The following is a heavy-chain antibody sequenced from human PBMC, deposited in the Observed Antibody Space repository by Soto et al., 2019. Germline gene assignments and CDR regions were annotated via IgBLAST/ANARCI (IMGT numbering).Heavy chain of an antibody. CDR3: ATIDSSGYYESYGMDV. V-gene: IGHV3-74*01. Sequence: LRLSCAASGFTFSSYWMHWVRQAPGKGLVWVSRINSDGSSTSYADSVKGRFTISRDNAKNTLYLQMNSLRAEDTAVYYCATIDSSGYYESYGMDVWGQGTTVTVSS. D-gene: IGHD3-22*01. CDR1: GFTFSSYW. J-gene: IGHJ6*02. CDR2: INSDGSST.